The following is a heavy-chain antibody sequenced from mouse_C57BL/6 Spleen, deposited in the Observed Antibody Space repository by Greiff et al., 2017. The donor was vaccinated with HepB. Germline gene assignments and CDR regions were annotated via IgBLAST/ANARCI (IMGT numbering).Heavy chain of an antibody. CDR1: GYSITSGYY. J-gene: IGHJ2*01. CDR3: ARGDYGSSYIDY. CDR2: ISYDGSN. D-gene: IGHD1-1*01. Sequence: VQLKESGPGLVKPSQSLSLTCSVTGYSITSGYYWNWIRQFPGNKLEWMGYISYDGSNNYNPSLKNRISITRDTSKNQFFLKLNSVTTEDTATYYCARGDYGSSYIDYWGQGTTLTVSS. V-gene: IGHV3-6*01.